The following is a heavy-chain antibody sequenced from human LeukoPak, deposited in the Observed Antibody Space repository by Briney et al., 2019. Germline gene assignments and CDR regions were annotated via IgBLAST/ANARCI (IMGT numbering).Heavy chain of an antibody. CDR2: ISRSGSSI. V-gene: IGHV3-48*03. J-gene: IGHJ4*02. CDR3: ASVYDLPY. D-gene: IGHD5/OR15-5a*01. Sequence: QPGGSLRLSCAASTFTFSNYEMNWVCQAPGKGLEWISYISRSGSSIYYADSVKGRFTISRDNAKNSLYLQMNSLRAEDTAVYYCASVYDLPYWGQGTLVTVSS. CDR1: TFTFSNYE.